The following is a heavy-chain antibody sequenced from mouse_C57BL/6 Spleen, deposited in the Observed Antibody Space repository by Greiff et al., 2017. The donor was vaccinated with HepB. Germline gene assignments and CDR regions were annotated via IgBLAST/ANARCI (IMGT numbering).Heavy chain of an antibody. V-gene: IGHV1-76*01. J-gene: IGHJ2*01. D-gene: IGHD1-1*01. Sequence: QVQLQQSGAELVRPGASVKLSCKASGYTFTDYYINWVKQRPGQGLEWIARIYPGSGNTYYNEKFKGKATLTAEKSSSTAYMQLSSLTSEDSAVYFCARSLNYYGSSYYFDYWGQGTTLTVSS. CDR2: IYPGSGNT. CDR3: ARSLNYYGSSYYFDY. CDR1: GYTFTDYY.